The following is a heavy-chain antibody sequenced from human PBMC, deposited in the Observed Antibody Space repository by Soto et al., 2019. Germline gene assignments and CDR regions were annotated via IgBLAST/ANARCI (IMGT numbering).Heavy chain of an antibody. CDR1: GGSISSSNW. Sequence: PSETLSLTCAVSGGSISSSNWWSWVRQAPGKGLEWIGEIYHSGSTNYNPSLKSRVTISVDKSKNQFSLKLSSVTAADTAVYYCARVSGSYHYGMDVWGQGTTVTVSS. V-gene: IGHV4-4*02. J-gene: IGHJ6*02. CDR3: ARVSGSYHYGMDV. CDR2: IYHSGST. D-gene: IGHD1-26*01.